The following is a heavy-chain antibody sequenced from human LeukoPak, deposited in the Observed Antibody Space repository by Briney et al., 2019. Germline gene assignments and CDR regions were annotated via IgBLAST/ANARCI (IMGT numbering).Heavy chain of an antibody. D-gene: IGHD1-26*01. CDR1: GFTFSNDW. J-gene: IGHJ4*02. CDR2: INTDGSTT. V-gene: IGHV3-74*01. Sequence: GGSLSLSCAASGFTFSNDWMHWVRQAPGKGLVWVSRINTDGSTTTYADSVKGRFTISRDNAKNTLYLQMNSLRVEDTAVYYCARGRGGSYHYWGQGTLVTVSS. CDR3: ARGRGGSYHY.